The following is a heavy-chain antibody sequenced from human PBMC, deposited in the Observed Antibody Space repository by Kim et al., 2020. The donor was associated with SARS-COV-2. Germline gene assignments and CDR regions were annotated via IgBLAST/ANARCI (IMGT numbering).Heavy chain of an antibody. CDR2: INAGNGNT. CDR3: ARDRGPYNKYYYYGMDV. V-gene: IGHV1-3*01. CDR1: GYTFTSYA. J-gene: IGHJ6*02. D-gene: IGHD1-1*01. Sequence: ASVKVSCKASGYTFTSYAMHWVRQAPGQRLEWMGWINAGNGNTKYSQKFQGRVTITRDTSASTAYMELSSLRSEDTAVYYCARDRGPYNKYYYYGMDVWGQGTTVTVSS.